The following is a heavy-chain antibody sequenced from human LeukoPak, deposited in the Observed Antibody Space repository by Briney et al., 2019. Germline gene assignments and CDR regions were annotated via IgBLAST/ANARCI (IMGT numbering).Heavy chain of an antibody. Sequence: GGSLRLSCAASGFAFSDYNMNWVRQAPGKGLEWVSYITNGGSTIHHADSVKGRFTISRDNAKKTLYLQMNSLRAEDTAVYYCARSIGLTGGGVDVWGQGTTVTVS. CDR3: ARSIGLTGGGVDV. V-gene: IGHV3-11*01. CDR1: GFAFSDYN. D-gene: IGHD3-9*01. CDR2: ITNGGSTI. J-gene: IGHJ6*02.